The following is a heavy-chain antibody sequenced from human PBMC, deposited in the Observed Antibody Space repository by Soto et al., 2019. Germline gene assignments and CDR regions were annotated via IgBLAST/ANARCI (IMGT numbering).Heavy chain of an antibody. CDR2: IYPSNSET. Sequence: PGESLKISCKSSGYNFPVYWIAWVRQMPGKGLEWMGTIYPSNSETRYSPSLQGQVTISADKSSSTAYLQWSSLKASDAAIYYCSRHYVYDSAFYNCGKGTLVTVSS. V-gene: IGHV5-51*01. CDR1: GYNFPVYW. D-gene: IGHD2-8*01. CDR3: SRHYVYDSAFYN. J-gene: IGHJ4*02.